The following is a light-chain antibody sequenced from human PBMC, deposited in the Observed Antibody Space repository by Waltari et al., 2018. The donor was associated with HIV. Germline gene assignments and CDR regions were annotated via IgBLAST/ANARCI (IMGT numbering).Light chain of an antibody. V-gene: IGLV2-11*01. Sequence: QSALTQPRSVSGSPGQSVTISCTGTSSDVGGYNYVSWYQQLLGKAPKLMIYDVNKRPSGVPDRFSGSKSGNTASLTISGLQAEDEADYYCCSYAGSYFYVFGTGTKVTVL. CDR3: CSYAGSYFYV. CDR1: SSDVGGYNY. J-gene: IGLJ1*01. CDR2: DVN.